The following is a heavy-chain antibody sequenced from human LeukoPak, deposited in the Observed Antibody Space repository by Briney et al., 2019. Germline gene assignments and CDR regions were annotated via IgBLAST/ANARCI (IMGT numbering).Heavy chain of an antibody. D-gene: IGHD3-10*01. CDR2: ISYDGSDE. V-gene: IGHV3-30*03. Sequence: PGGSLRLSCAASGFTFSAYALSWVRQAPGKGLEWVAIISYDGSDEYYADSVKGRFTISRDNSNNTQSLQMNSLTAEDTAVYYCVASSGSYHYWGQGTLVTVSS. CDR3: VASSGSYHY. J-gene: IGHJ4*02. CDR1: GFTFSAYA.